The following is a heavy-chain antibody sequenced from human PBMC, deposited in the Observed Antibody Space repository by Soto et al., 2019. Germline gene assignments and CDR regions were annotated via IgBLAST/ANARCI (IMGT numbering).Heavy chain of an antibody. V-gene: IGHV4-39*01. CDR3: ARHDYGGFGL. CDR1: GGSISRSSYY. Sequence: QLQLQESGPGLVKPSETLSLTCTVSGGSISRSSYYWGWIRQPPGKGLEWIGSIYYSGSTYYNPSLKSRVTISVDTSKNQSSLKLSSVTAADTAVYYCARHDYGGFGLWGQGTLVTVSS. J-gene: IGHJ4*02. D-gene: IGHD4-17*01. CDR2: IYYSGST.